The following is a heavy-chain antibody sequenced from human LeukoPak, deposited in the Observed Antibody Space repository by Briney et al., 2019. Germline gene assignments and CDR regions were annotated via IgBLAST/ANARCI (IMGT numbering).Heavy chain of an antibody. CDR1: GGSISTYY. CDR3: ARGGYSSSWYYFDY. J-gene: IGHJ4*02. D-gene: IGHD6-13*01. V-gene: IGHV4-59*01. Sequence: SETLSLTCTVSGGSISTYYWSWIRQPPGKGLEWIGYIHYSGSNNYNSSLKSRVTISVDTSKNQFSLKLNSVTAADTAVYYCARGGYSSSWYYFDYWGQGTLVTVSS. CDR2: IHYSGSN.